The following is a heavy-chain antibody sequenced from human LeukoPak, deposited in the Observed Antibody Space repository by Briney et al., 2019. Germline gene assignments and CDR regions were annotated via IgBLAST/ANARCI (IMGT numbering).Heavy chain of an antibody. CDR1: GGTFSSYA. J-gene: IGHJ6*04. CDR2: IIPIFGTA. V-gene: IGHV1-69*06. Sequence: SVKVSCEASGGTFSSYAISWVRQAPGQGLEWMGGIIPIFGTANYAQKFQGRVTITADKSTSTAYMELSSLRSEDTAVYYCAGPYYDILIGDYYYGMDVWGKGTTVTVSS. D-gene: IGHD3-9*01. CDR3: AGPYYDILIGDYYYGMDV.